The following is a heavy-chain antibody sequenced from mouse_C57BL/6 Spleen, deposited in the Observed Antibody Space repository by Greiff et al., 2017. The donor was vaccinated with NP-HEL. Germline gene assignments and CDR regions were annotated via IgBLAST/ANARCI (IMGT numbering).Heavy chain of an antibody. CDR1: GFTFSDYG. D-gene: IGHD2-5*01. Sequence: DVKLVESGGGLVKPGGSLKLSCAASGFTFSDYGMHWVRQAPEKGLEWVAYISSGSSTIYYADTVKGRFTISRDNAKNTLFLQMTSLRSEDTAMYYCAPYSNYEAMDYWGQGTSVTVSS. J-gene: IGHJ4*01. CDR3: APYSNYEAMDY. CDR2: ISSGSSTI. V-gene: IGHV5-17*01.